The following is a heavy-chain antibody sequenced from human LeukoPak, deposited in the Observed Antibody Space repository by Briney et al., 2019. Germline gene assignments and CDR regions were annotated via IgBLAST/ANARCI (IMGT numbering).Heavy chain of an antibody. CDR3: ARGGNSGWRTPNDDY. J-gene: IGHJ4*02. D-gene: IGHD6-19*01. Sequence: ASVKVSCKASGYTFTSYGISWVRQAPGQGLEWMGWISAYNDNTNYAQKLQGRVTMTTDTSTSTAYMELRSLRSDDTAVYYCARGGNSGWRTPNDDYWGQGTLVTVSS. CDR2: ISAYNDNT. CDR1: GYTFTSYG. V-gene: IGHV1-18*01.